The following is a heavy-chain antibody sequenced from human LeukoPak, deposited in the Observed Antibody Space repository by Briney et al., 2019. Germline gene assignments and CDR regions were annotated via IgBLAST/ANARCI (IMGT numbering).Heavy chain of an antibody. V-gene: IGHV4-59*01. CDR3: ATGLPRLDD. Sequence: PSETLSLTCIVSGDSITRYYWSWIRQPPGKGLEWIGYIYYSGSTDYSPSTNYSPSLKSRVTMSVDTSKNHFSLRLNSVTAADTAVYYCATGLPRLDDWGQGTLVTVSS. CDR2: IYYSGSTDYSPST. J-gene: IGHJ4*02. CDR1: GDSITRYY.